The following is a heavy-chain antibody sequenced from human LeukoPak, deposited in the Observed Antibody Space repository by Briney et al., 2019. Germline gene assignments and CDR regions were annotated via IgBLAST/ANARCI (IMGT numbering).Heavy chain of an antibody. Sequence: GGSLRLSCAASGFTFSSYSMNWVRQAPGKGLEWVSSISSSSSYIYYADSVKGRFTISRDNAKNSLYLQMSSLRVEDTAVYYCARDHISMGDLHYWGQGTLVTVSS. J-gene: IGHJ4*02. D-gene: IGHD1-26*01. CDR1: GFTFSSYS. CDR3: ARDHISMGDLHY. V-gene: IGHV3-21*01. CDR2: ISSSSSYI.